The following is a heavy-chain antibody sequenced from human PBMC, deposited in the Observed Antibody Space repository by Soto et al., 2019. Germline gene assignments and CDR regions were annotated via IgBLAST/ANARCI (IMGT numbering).Heavy chain of an antibody. CDR2: IKQDXREK. J-gene: IGHJ5*02. CDR3: SRSLNA. CDR1: GFTFSTYW. V-gene: IGHV3-7*01. Sequence: GGSLRLSCAASGFTFSTYWMDWVRQTPGKGLEGVAKIKQDXREKNYVGSVKGRFTIYRDNAKNSLYLQMSSLTDEDSALYYGSRSLNAWAQGTLVTVSS.